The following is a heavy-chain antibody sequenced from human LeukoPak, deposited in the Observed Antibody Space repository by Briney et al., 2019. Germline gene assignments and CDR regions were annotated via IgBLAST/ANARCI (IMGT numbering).Heavy chain of an antibody. D-gene: IGHD2-2*01. CDR2: INPSGGST. CDR1: GYTFTSYY. Sequence: ASVKVSCKASGYTFTSYYMHWVRQAPGQGLEWMGIINPSGGSTSYAQKFQGRVTMTRDTSTSTVYMELRSLRSDDTAVYYCARRYCSSTSCYAGNWFDPWGQGTLVTVSS. J-gene: IGHJ5*02. V-gene: IGHV1-46*01. CDR3: ARRYCSSTSCYAGNWFDP.